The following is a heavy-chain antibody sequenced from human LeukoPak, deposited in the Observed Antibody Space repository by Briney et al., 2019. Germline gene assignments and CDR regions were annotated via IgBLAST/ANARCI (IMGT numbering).Heavy chain of an antibody. CDR3: AGALGSSSAGYWFDP. D-gene: IGHD6-6*01. V-gene: IGHV1-8*01. CDR2: MNPNSGNT. CDR1: GYTFTSYD. J-gene: IGHJ5*02. Sequence: ASVKVSCKASGYTFTSYDINWVRQATGQGLEWMGWMNPNSGNTGYAQKFQGRVAMTRNTSISTAYMELSSLRSEDTAVYYCAGALGSSSAGYWFDPWGQGTLVTVSS.